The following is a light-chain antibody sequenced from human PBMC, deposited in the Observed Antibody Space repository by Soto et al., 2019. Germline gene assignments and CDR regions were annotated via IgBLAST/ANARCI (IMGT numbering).Light chain of an antibody. CDR1: SSDIGDYNY. V-gene: IGLV2-14*01. Sequence: QSALTQPASVSGSPGQSITISCTGTSSDIGDYNYVSWNQQYPGKVPKLVIYDVSHRPSGGSNRFAGSKSGNTASLTISGLQAEDEADYYCSSSTTTTSLVVFGGGTKLTVL. J-gene: IGLJ3*02. CDR2: DVS. CDR3: SSSTTTTSLVV.